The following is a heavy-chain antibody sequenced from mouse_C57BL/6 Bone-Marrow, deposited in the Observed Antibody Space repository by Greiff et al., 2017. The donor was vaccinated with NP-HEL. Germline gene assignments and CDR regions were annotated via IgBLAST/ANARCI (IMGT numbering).Heavy chain of an antibody. V-gene: IGHV1-55*01. Sequence: QVQLQQPGAELVKPGASVKMSCKASGYTFTSYWITWVKQRPGQGLEWIGDIYPGSGSTNYNEKFKSKATLTVDTSSSTAYMQLSSLTSEDSAVYYCARRRANWDVSDYWGQGTTLTVSS. D-gene: IGHD4-1*01. J-gene: IGHJ2*01. CDR3: ARRRANWDVSDY. CDR1: GYTFTSYW. CDR2: IYPGSGST.